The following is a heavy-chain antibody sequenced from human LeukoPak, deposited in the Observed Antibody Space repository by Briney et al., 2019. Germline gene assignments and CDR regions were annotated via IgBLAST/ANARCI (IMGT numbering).Heavy chain of an antibody. CDR3: AKRLGGNYAGVDH. D-gene: IGHD3-16*01. Sequence: TGGSLRLSCAASGFTFSTYSMNWVRQAPGKGLEWVSYIDTGTSTIYYADSVKGRFTISKDNSKNTLYLQMNSLRVEDTALYYCAKRLGGNYAGVDHWGQGTLVTVSS. CDR2: IDTGTSTI. CDR1: GFTFSTYS. J-gene: IGHJ4*02. V-gene: IGHV3-48*01.